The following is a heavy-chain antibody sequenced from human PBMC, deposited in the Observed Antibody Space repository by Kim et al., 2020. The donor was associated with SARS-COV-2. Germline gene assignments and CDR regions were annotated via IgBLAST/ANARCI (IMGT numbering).Heavy chain of an antibody. V-gene: IGHV3-43*02. Sequence: GGSLRLSCAASGFTFDDYAMHWVRQAPGKGLEWVSLISGDGGSTYYADSVKGRFTISRDNSKNSLYLQMNSLRTEDTALYYCAKDRRVGATTGYFDYWGQGTLVTVSS. D-gene: IGHD1-26*01. CDR3: AKDRRVGATTGYFDY. J-gene: IGHJ4*02. CDR1: GFTFDDYA. CDR2: ISGDGGST.